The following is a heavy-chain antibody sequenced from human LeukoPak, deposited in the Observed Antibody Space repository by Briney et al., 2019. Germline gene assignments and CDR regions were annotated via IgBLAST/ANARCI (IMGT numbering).Heavy chain of an antibody. CDR2: IRYDGSNK. CDR3: AKDIHYGSAYYYYYGMDV. Sequence: GGSLRLSCAASGFTFSSYGMHWVRQAPGKGLEWVAFIRYDGSNKYYADSVKGRFTISRDNSKNTLYLQMNSLRAEDTALYYCAKDIHYGSAYYYYYGMDVWGQGTTVTVSS. J-gene: IGHJ6*02. D-gene: IGHD3-10*01. CDR1: GFTFSSYG. V-gene: IGHV3-30*02.